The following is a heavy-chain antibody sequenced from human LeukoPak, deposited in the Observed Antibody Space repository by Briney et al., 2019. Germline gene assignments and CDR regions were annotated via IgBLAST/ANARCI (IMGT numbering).Heavy chain of an antibody. CDR1: GYTFTSYA. J-gene: IGHJ5*02. Sequence: ASVKVSCKASGYTFTSYAMHWVRQAPGQRLEWMGWINAGNGNTKYSQRFQGRVTITRDTSASTAYMGLSSLRSEDTAVYYCARSPNSGSYWFDPWGQGTLVTVSS. CDR3: ARSPNSGSYWFDP. D-gene: IGHD1-26*01. V-gene: IGHV1-3*01. CDR2: INAGNGNT.